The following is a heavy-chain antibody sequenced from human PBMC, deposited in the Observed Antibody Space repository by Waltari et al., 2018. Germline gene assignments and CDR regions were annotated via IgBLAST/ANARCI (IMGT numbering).Heavy chain of an antibody. CDR1: GGSFSGYY. CDR3: ASLRVPAAASNYYMDV. D-gene: IGHD2-2*01. V-gene: IGHV4-34*01. Sequence: QVQLQQWGAGLLKPSETLSLTCAVYGGSFSGYYWSWIRQPPGNGLEWIGEINHSGSTNYNPSLKSRVTISVDTSKNQFSLKLSSVTAADTAVYYCASLRVPAAASNYYMDVWGKGTTVTISS. J-gene: IGHJ6*03. CDR2: INHSGST.